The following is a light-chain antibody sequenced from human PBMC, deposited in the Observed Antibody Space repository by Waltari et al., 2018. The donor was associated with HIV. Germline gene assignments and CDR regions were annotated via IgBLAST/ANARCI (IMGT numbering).Light chain of an antibody. J-gene: IGKJ2*02. CDR1: QSVSSN. CDR2: GAS. Sequence: EIVMTQSPATLSVSQGERAPLSCRASQSVSSNLAWYQQKPGQAPRLLIYGASTRATGIPARFSGSGSGTEFTLTISSLQSEDFAVYYCQQYNNWLGTFGQGTKLEIK. V-gene: IGKV3-15*01. CDR3: QQYNNWLGT.